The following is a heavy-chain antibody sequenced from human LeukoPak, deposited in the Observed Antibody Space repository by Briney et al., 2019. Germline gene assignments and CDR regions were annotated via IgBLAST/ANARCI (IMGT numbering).Heavy chain of an antibody. CDR3: ARDAGGSYLSYFDY. Sequence: GGSLRLSCAASGFPFNTYSINWVRQAPGKGLEWVSSISSSSSFIYYADSVKGRFSISRDSAKNSLYLQMNSLRVEDTALYYCARDAGGSYLSYFDYWGQGTLVTVSS. CDR1: GFPFNTYS. CDR2: ISSSSSFI. D-gene: IGHD1-26*01. V-gene: IGHV3-21*01. J-gene: IGHJ4*02.